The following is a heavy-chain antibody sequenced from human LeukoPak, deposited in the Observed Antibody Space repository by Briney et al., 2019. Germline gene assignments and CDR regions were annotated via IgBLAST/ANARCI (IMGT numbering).Heavy chain of an antibody. CDR1: GDTFITYY. J-gene: IGHJ4*02. Sequence: ASVKVSCKASGDTFITYYMYWVRQAPGQGLEWMGIISLGGGSTNYAQKFQGRVTMTRNTSISTAYMELSSLRSEDTAVYYCARAPSYSSGWYVYWGQGTLVTVSS. CDR3: ARAPSYSSGWYVY. V-gene: IGHV1-46*01. D-gene: IGHD6-19*01. CDR2: ISLGGGST.